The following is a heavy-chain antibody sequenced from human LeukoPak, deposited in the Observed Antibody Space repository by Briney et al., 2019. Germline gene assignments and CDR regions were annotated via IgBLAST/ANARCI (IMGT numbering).Heavy chain of an antibody. CDR1: GYTFTGHY. J-gene: IGHJ4*02. D-gene: IGHD3-10*01. CDR2: INPNSGGT. CDR3: ARGGSLIRGGIIGDY. Sequence: ASVKVSCKASGYTFTGHYIHWVRQAPGQGLEWMGWINPNSGGTNYAQNFQGRVTMTRDTSISTAYVELSSLRSDDTAVYYCARGGSLIRGGIIGDYWGQGTLGTVSS. V-gene: IGHV1-2*02.